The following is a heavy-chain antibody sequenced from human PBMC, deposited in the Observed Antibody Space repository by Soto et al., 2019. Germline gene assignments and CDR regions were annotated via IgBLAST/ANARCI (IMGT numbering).Heavy chain of an antibody. CDR2: ISSSSSTI. CDR1: GFTFSSYS. V-gene: IGHV3-48*02. CDR3: ARDKRGLPVDAFDI. Sequence: EVQLVESGGGLVQPGGSLRLSCAASGFTFSSYSMNWVRQAPGKGLEWVSYISSSSSTIYYADSVKGRFTISRDNAKNSLYLQMNSLRDEDTAVYYCARDKRGLPVDAFDIWGQGTMVTVSS. J-gene: IGHJ3*02. D-gene: IGHD1-1*01.